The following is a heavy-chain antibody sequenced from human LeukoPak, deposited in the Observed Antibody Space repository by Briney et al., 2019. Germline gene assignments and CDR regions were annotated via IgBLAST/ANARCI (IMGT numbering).Heavy chain of an antibody. D-gene: IGHD1-7*01. V-gene: IGHV3-33*01. CDR2: IWYDASNK. CDR3: VRGVGVSRFNYLDP. CDR1: GFTFSSFG. Sequence: PGGSLRLSCAASGFTFSSFGMHWVRQAPGKGLEWVAVIWYDASNKYYADSVKGRFTISRDNSKNTLYLQMNSLRDDDTAVYYCVRGVGVSRFNYLDPWGQGTLVTVSS. J-gene: IGHJ5*02.